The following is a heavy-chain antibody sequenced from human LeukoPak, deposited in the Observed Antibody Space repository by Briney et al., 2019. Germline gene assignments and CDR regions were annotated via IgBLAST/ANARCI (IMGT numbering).Heavy chain of an antibody. CDR3: AREAAARPGGDFDY. Sequence: GSLRLSCAASGFTFSSYWMHWVRQAPGKGLVWVSRINSDGSSTSYADSVKGRFTISRDNAKNTLYLQMNSLRAEDTAVYYCAREAAARPGGDFDYWGQGTLVTVSS. V-gene: IGHV3-74*01. J-gene: IGHJ4*02. D-gene: IGHD6-13*01. CDR1: GFTFSSYW. CDR2: INSDGSST.